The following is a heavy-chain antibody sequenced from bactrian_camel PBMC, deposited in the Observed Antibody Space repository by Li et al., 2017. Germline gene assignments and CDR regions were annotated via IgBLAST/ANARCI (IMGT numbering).Heavy chain of an antibody. Sequence: HVQLVESGGGAVQAGGSLRLSCAGSGYTRCPHEMSWYRQVPGKEREFVSFIGRDGNISYADSVKGRFTISQDNAKNTVYLQMNSLKPEDTAMYYCRADPSRELWVGYPPYKYWGQGTQVTVS. CDR3: RADPSRELWVGYPPYKY. D-gene: IGHD5*01. CDR1: GYTRCPHE. V-gene: IGHV3S53*01. CDR2: IGRDGNI. J-gene: IGHJ4*01.